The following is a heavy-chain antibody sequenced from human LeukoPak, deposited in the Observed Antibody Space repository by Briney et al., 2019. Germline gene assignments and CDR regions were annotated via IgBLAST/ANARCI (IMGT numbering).Heavy chain of an antibody. Sequence: SVKVSCKASGGTFSSYAISWVRQAPGQGLEWMGRIIPILGIANYAQKFQGRVTMTRNTSISTAYMELSSLRSEDTAVYYCARAVAGEIDYWGQGTLVTVSS. D-gene: IGHD6-13*01. V-gene: IGHV1-69*04. J-gene: IGHJ4*02. CDR3: ARAVAGEIDY. CDR2: IIPILGIA. CDR1: GGTFSSYA.